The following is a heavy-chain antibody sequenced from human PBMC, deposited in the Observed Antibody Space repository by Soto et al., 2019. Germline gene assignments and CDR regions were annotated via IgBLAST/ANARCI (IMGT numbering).Heavy chain of an antibody. CDR3: AKEGDSAAKDFQH. V-gene: IGHV3-43*01. D-gene: IGHD6-13*01. J-gene: IGHJ1*01. CDR2: INWAGNWT. Sequence: GSLRLSCAASGLTFHDYTIHFFRQFPFKCLGWVSLINWAGNWTFYSVAVKGLFTISRDNNKNSLYLQMNSLRIEDTALYYCAKEGDSAAKDFQHWGQGTLVTVSS. CDR1: GLTFHDYT.